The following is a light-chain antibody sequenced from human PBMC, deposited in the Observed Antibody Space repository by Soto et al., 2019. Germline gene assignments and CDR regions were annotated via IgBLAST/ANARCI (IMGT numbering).Light chain of an antibody. J-gene: IGKJ5*01. CDR3: QQADSFPIT. Sequence: DIQMTQSPSSVSASVGDRVTISCRASEDINSRLAWYQQKPGNASKLLIYAAFILQSGVPSRFSGYGSGTDFTLSISSLQPEDFATHYCQQADSFPITFG. V-gene: IGKV1-12*01. CDR2: AAF. CDR1: EDINSR.